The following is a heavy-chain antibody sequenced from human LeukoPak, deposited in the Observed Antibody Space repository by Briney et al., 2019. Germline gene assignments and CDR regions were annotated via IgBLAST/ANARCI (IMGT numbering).Heavy chain of an antibody. V-gene: IGHV4-59*01. J-gene: IGHJ3*02. Sequence: SETLSLTCTLSDGSISNYYWNWIRQPPGKGLEWIGYIYYGGSTSSNPSLRSRLTISGDTSKNQFSLRLSSVTAADTAMYYCARDSGGAAGGSGMGYGFDIWGQGTMVTVSS. CDR1: DGSISNYY. CDR2: IYYGGST. CDR3: ARDSGGAAGGSGMGYGFDI. D-gene: IGHD6-13*01.